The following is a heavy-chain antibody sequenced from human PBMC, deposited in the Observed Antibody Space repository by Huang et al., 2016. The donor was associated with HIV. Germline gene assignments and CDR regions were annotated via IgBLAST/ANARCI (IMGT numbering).Heavy chain of an antibody. Sequence: QVHLMESGGGVVQPGKSLRLSCTTSGFTFSGYAMHWVRQTPGKGREWVAVISLDGGTKYYADSVKGRFIISRDNSKKTLYVQMNSLRAEDTAVYYCARGDYGDYVGIDYWGQGTLVTVSS. V-gene: IGHV3-30*19. CDR1: GFTFSGYA. J-gene: IGHJ4*02. D-gene: IGHD4-17*01. CDR3: ARGDYGDYVGIDY. CDR2: ISLDGGTK.